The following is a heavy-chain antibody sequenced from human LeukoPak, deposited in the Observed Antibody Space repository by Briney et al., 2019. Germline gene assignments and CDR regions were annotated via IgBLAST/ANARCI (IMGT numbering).Heavy chain of an antibody. CDR2: TNPNSGGT. CDR3: ARGEYSSSSGRLTDFDY. V-gene: IGHV1-2*02. CDR1: GYTFTGYY. D-gene: IGHD6-6*01. Sequence: ASVKVSCKASGYTFTGYYMHWVRQAPGQGLEWMGWTNPNSGGTNYAQKFQGRVTMTRDTSISTAYMELSRLRSDDTAVYYCARGEYSSSSGRLTDFDYWGQGTLVTVSS. J-gene: IGHJ4*02.